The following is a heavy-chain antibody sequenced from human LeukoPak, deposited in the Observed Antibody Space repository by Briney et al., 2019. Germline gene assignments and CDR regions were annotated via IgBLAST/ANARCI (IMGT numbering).Heavy chain of an antibody. CDR2: IDWDDDK. D-gene: IGHD6-19*01. Sequence: SGPALVKPTQTLTLTCTFSGFSLTTSGMCVSWIRQPPGKALEWLARIDWDDDKFYSTSLKTRLTISKDTSKNQVVLTMTNMDPVDTATYYCARYSSGWKSFGYWGQGTLVTVSS. V-gene: IGHV2-70*17. CDR3: ARYSSGWKSFGY. CDR1: GFSLTTSGMC. J-gene: IGHJ4*02.